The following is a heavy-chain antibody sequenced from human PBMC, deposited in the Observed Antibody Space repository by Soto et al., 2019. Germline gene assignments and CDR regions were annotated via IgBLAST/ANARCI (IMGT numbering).Heavy chain of an antibody. Sequence: QVQLVQSGAEVKKPGASVKVSCKASGYSFTSYGISWVRQAPGQGLEWMGWISAYNGNTNYAQKLQGRVTMTTDTSRSTAYTKLRSLGSDDTAVYYCARYNGFGESDVWGQGTTVTVSS. CDR3: ARYNGFGESDV. CDR1: GYSFTSYG. J-gene: IGHJ6*02. CDR2: ISAYNGNT. D-gene: IGHD3-10*01. V-gene: IGHV1-18*01.